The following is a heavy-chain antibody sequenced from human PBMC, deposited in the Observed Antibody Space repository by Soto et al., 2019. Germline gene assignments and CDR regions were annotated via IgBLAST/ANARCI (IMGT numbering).Heavy chain of an antibody. CDR2: ISSSSSYI. V-gene: IGHV3-21*01. J-gene: IGHJ6*02. CDR1: GFTFSSYS. D-gene: IGHD1-1*01. Sequence: EVQLVESGGGLVKPGGSLRLSCAASGFTFSSYSMNWVRQAPGKGLEWVSSISSSSSYIYYADSVKGRFTISRDNAKNSLSLQMNSRRDEDTAVSYCARDLARPVLSPRYHYDMDVCCQGSTVTVS. CDR3: ARDLARPVLSPRYHYDMDV.